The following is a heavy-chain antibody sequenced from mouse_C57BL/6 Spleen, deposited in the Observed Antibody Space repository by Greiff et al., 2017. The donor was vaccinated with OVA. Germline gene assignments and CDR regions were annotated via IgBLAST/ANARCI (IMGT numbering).Heavy chain of an antibody. D-gene: IGHD2-3*01. V-gene: IGHV1-76*01. CDR3: ARDGPGDYAMDY. CDR1: GYTFTDYY. J-gene: IGHJ4*01. CDR2: IYPGSGNT. Sequence: VKLMESGAELVRPGASVKLSCKASGYTFTDYYINWVKQRPGQGLEWIARIYPGSGNTYYNEKFKGKATLTAEKSSSTAYMQLSSLTSEDSAVYFCARDGPGDYAMDYWGQGTSVTVSS.